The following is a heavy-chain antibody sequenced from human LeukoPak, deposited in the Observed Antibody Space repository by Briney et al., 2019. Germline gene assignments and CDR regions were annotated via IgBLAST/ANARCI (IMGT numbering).Heavy chain of an antibody. D-gene: IGHD1-14*01. J-gene: IGHJ6*03. CDR1: GGSISSTNYY. CDR3: ARLTRYYYYMDV. Sequence: SETLSLTCTVSGGSISSTNYYWGWIRQPPGKGLEWIGSIYYSGTVYYNPALKSRVTISVDTSKNQFSLKLSSVTAADTAVYYCARLTRYYYYMDVWGKGTTVTVSS. CDR2: IYYSGTV. V-gene: IGHV4-39*01.